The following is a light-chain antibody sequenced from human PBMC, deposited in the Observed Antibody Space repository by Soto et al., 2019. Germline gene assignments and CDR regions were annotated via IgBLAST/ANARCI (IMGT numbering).Light chain of an antibody. CDR1: QAVNSNY. Sequence: ENVLTQSPGTLSLSPGERATLSCWASQAVNSNYLAWYQQKPGQAPRLLIYGASSRATGIPDRFSGSGSGTVFTLIVSRREPEDCGVHYCQQYGSQWTFGQGTKVEIK. V-gene: IGKV3-20*01. J-gene: IGKJ1*01. CDR3: QQYGSQWT. CDR2: GAS.